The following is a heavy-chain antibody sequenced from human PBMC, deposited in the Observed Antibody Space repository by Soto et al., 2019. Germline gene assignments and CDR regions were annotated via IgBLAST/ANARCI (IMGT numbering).Heavy chain of an antibody. CDR1: GGSISSYY. D-gene: IGHD5-12*01. J-gene: IGHJ3*02. V-gene: IGHV4-59*12. CDR3: AREDIVATIGAFDI. CDR2: IYYSGST. Sequence: SETLSLTCTVAGGSISSYYWSWIRQPPGKGLEWIGYIYYSGSTNYNPSLKSRVTISVDTSKNQFSLKLSSVTAADTAVYYCAREDIVATIGAFDIWGQGTMVTVSS.